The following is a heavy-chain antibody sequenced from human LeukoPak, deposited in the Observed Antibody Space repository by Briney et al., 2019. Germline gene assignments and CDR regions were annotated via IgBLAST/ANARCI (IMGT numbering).Heavy chain of an antibody. CDR2: ISSGSSIM. Sequence: GGSLRLSCVASGFTFGSYSMNWVRQAPGKGLEWVSYISSGSSIMYYADSVKGRFSISRDNAKNSLFLRMDSLRDDDTAVYYCARWGRVVRGAERAYYFDYWGQGTLVTVSS. CDR3: ARWGRVVRGAERAYYFDY. J-gene: IGHJ4*02. D-gene: IGHD3-10*01. CDR1: GFTFGSYS. V-gene: IGHV3-48*02.